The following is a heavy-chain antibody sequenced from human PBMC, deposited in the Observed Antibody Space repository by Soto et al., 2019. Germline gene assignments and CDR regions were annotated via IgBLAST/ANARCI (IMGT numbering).Heavy chain of an antibody. Sequence: ASVKVSCKASGYTFTSYGISWVRQAPGQGLEWMGWISAYNGNTNYAQKLQGRVTMTTDTSTSTAYMELRSLRSDDTAVYYCARGPSPVISYCGGDCYLPMDYWGQGTLVTVSS. CDR2: ISAYNGNT. J-gene: IGHJ4*02. V-gene: IGHV1-18*01. CDR3: ARGPSPVISYCGGDCYLPMDY. CDR1: GYTFTSYG. D-gene: IGHD2-21*02.